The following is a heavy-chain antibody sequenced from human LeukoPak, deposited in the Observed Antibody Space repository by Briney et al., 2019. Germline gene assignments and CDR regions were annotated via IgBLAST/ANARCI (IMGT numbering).Heavy chain of an antibody. V-gene: IGHV4-59*08. CDR2: IYYSGST. CDR3: ARSVPRRDGYNSNSIDY. Sequence: KPSETLSLTCTVSGGSISSYHWSWIRQPPGKGLEWIGNIYYSGSTNYNPSLKSRVTISAETSKNQFSLKLSSVTAADTAVYYCARSVPRRDGYNSNSIDYWGQGTLVIVSS. J-gene: IGHJ4*02. D-gene: IGHD5-24*01. CDR1: GGSISSYH.